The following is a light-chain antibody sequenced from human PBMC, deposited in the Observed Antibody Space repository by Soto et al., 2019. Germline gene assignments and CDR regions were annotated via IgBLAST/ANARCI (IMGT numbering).Light chain of an antibody. CDR1: QSVSSY. CDR3: QQRGNWPPV. J-gene: IGKJ3*01. Sequence: EIVLTQSLATLSLSPGERATLSCRASQSVSSYLAWYQQKPGQAPRLLIYDASNRATGIPARFSGSGSGTDFTLTISSLEPEDFAVYYCQQRGNWPPVFGPGTKVDIK. V-gene: IGKV3-11*01. CDR2: DAS.